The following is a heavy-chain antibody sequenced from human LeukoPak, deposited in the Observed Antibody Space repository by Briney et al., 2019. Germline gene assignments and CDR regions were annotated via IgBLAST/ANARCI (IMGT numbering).Heavy chain of an antibody. D-gene: IGHD3-10*01. CDR3: ASGVSGGYVDY. V-gene: IGHV1-18*04. CDR2: ISAYNGNT. J-gene: IGHJ4*02. CDR1: GYTFSGYY. Sequence: ASVKVSCKASGYTFSGYYMHWVRQAPGQGLEWMGWISAYNGNTNYAQKLQGRVTMTTDTSTSTAYMELRSLRSDDTAVYYCASGVSGGYVDYWGQGTLVTVSS.